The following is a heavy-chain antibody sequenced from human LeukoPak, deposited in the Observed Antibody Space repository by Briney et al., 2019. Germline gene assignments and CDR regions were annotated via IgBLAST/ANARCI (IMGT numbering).Heavy chain of an antibody. CDR2: INHSGST. V-gene: IGHV4-34*01. J-gene: IGHJ4*02. Sequence: SETLSLTCAVYGGSFSGYYWSWIRQPPGKGLEWIGEINHSGSTNYNPSLKSRVTISVDTSKNQFSLKLSSVTAADTAVYNCARGRSFRIQLWFPRYFDYWGQGTLVTVSS. D-gene: IGHD5-18*01. CDR1: GGSFSGYY. CDR3: ARGRSFRIQLWFPRYFDY.